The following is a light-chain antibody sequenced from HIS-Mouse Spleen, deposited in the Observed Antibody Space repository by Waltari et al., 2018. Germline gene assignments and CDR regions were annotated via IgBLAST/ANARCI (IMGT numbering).Light chain of an antibody. Sequence: QSALTQPASVSGSPGQSITISCTGTSSDAGSYNLVSWYQQHPGKAPKLMIYEGSKLPSGISNRFSDSRSGNTASMTSSGLQAEDEADYYCCSYAGSSTWVFGGGTKLTVV. CDR2: EGS. CDR3: CSYAGSSTWV. V-gene: IGLV2-23*01. CDR1: SSDAGSYNL. J-gene: IGLJ3*02.